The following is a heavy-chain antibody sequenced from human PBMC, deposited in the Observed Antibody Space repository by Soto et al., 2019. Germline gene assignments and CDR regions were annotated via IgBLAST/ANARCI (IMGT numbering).Heavy chain of an antibody. D-gene: IGHD4-17*01. Sequence: SETLSLPCTVSGDSDSSSFWWTRVRRTRGKGLEWIGKIYHSESTNYNASLKSRGTISLSKSNNQFALRLASVTAADTAVYYGARYDFGTFDNWGQGTRVTVFS. J-gene: IGHJ4*02. V-gene: IGHV4-4*02. CDR3: ARYDFGTFDN. CDR1: GDSDSSSFW. CDR2: IYHSEST.